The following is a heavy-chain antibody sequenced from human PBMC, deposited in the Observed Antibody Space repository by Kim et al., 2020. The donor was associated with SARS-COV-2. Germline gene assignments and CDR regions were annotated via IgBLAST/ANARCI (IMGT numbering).Heavy chain of an antibody. D-gene: IGHD1-1*01. CDR3: AKEFASRSVLNSRQGIDY. J-gene: IGHJ4*02. CDR1: GFTFSNYA. Sequence: GGSLRLSCAASGFTFSNYAMSWVRQAPGKGLEWVSAISGSGGSTYYADSVKGRFTISRDNSKNTLYLQMNSLRAEDTAVYYCAKEFASRSVLNSRQGIDYWGQGTLVTVSS. CDR2: ISGSGGST. V-gene: IGHV3-23*01.